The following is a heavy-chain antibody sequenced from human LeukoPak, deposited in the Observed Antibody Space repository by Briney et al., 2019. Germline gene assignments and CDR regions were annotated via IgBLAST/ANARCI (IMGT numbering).Heavy chain of an antibody. V-gene: IGHV1-69*13. CDR1: GGTFSSYA. Sequence: GASVKVSCKASGGTFSSYAISWVRQAPGQGLEWMGGIIPIFGTANYAQKLQGRVTITADESTSTAYMELSSLRSEDTAVYYCARVLLGEPGLDHFDYWGQGTLVTVSS. CDR2: IIPIFGTA. J-gene: IGHJ4*02. D-gene: IGHD1-14*01. CDR3: ARVLLGEPGLDHFDY.